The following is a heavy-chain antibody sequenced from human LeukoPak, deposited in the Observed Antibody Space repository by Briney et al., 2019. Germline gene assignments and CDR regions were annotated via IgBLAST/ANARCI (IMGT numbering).Heavy chain of an antibody. CDR1: GFTFSRYA. J-gene: IGHJ4*02. CDR2: ISGSGGTT. Sequence: GSLRRSCAAAGFTFSRYAMSWVRQAPGKGLEWVSAISGSGGTTYYADSVKGRFTISRDNSKSTLYLQMNSLRAEDTAVYYCAKEDCGVDCSTFDYWGQGTLVTVSS. V-gene: IGHV3-23*01. CDR3: AKEDCGVDCSTFDY. D-gene: IGHD2-21*02.